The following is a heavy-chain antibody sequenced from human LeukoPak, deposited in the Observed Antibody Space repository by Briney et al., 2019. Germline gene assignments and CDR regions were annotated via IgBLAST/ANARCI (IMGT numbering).Heavy chain of an antibody. J-gene: IGHJ3*02. V-gene: IGHV3-48*03. CDR2: ISSSGSTI. D-gene: IGHD3-3*01. Sequence: GGALRLSCAASGFTFSSNEMNWVRQAPGKGLVWVSYISSSGSTIYYSNSVKSRFTISRANAKNSLYLQMNSLRAEDTAVYYCAKGYYDFWSGYSTEAFDIWGQGTMVTVSS. CDR1: GFTFSSNE. CDR3: AKGYYDFWSGYSTEAFDI.